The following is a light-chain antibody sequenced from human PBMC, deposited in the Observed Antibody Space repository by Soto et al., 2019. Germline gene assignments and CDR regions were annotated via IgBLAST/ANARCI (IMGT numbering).Light chain of an antibody. Sequence: DIPMTQSPSSLSASVGDRVTITCRASQSISSYLNWYQQKPGKAPKLLIYAASSLQSGVPSRFSGSESGTDFTLTISSLQPEDFATYYCQQTYSTPWRFGQGTKVEIK. CDR3: QQTYSTPWR. CDR1: QSISSY. J-gene: IGKJ1*01. CDR2: AAS. V-gene: IGKV1-39*01.